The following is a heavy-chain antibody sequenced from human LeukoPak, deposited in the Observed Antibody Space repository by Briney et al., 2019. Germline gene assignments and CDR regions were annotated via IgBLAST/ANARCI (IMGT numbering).Heavy chain of an antibody. CDR3: ARLGYGSGRRELEN. D-gene: IGHD3-10*01. V-gene: IGHV5-51*01. J-gene: IGHJ4*02. CDR2: IYPGDSDT. CDR1: GYSFTSYW. Sequence: GESLKISCKGSGYSFTSYWIGWVRQMPGKGLEWMGIIYPGDSDTRYIPSFPRQVTISADKSISTAYLQWSSLRASDTAMYYCARLGYGSGRRELENWGQGTLATVSS.